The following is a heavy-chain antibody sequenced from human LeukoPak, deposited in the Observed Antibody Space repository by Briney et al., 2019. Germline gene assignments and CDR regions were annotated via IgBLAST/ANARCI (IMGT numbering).Heavy chain of an antibody. J-gene: IGHJ4*02. V-gene: IGHV3-15*01. CDR1: GFIFRNAW. CDR2: LKSNPDGGTA. Sequence: PGGSLRLSCGASGFIFRNAWMTWVRQAPGKGLEWVGRLKSNPDGGTADYAAPVKGRFTISRDDSRNTLYLQMNNLKLEDTAVYYCTRAEGLGPGAHFDQWGQGALVIVSS. CDR3: TRAEGLGPGAHFDQ.